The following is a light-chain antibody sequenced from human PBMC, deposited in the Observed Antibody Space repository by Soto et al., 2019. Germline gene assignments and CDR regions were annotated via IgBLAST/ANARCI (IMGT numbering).Light chain of an antibody. J-gene: IGKJ2*01. CDR2: GAS. CDR3: QQYNNWA. Sequence: EIVMTQSPATLSVSPGERATLSCRASQSVSSNLAWYQQKPGQAPRLLIYGASTRDTGIPARFSGSGSGTEFTLTISSLQSEDFAVYYCQQYNNWAFGQGTKLEIK. V-gene: IGKV3-15*01. CDR1: QSVSSN.